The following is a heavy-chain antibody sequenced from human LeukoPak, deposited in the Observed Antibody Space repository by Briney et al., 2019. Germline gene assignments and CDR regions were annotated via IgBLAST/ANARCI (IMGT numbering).Heavy chain of an antibody. J-gene: IGHJ3*02. CDR2: IYYSGST. D-gene: IGHD3-22*01. V-gene: IGHV4-59*01. CDR1: GGSISSYY. Sequence: SETLSLTCTVSGGSISSYYWSWIRQPPGKRLEWIGYIYYSGSTNYNPSLKSRVTISVDTSKNQFSLKLSSVTAADTAVYYCASLGLDDSSGYYAFDIWGQGTMVTVSS. CDR3: ASLGLDDSSGYYAFDI.